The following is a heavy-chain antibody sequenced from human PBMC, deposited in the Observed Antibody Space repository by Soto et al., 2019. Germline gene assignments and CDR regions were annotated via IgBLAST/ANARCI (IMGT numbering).Heavy chain of an antibody. CDR1: GFTFSSYA. Sequence: VGSLRLSCAASGFTFSSYAMHWVRQALGKGLEWVAVISYDGSNKYYADSVKGRFTISRDNSKNTLYLQMNSLRAEDTAVYYCVKAADWGQGTLVTVSS. CDR3: VKAAD. D-gene: IGHD6-25*01. CDR2: ISYDGSNK. V-gene: IGHV3-30-3*01. J-gene: IGHJ4*02.